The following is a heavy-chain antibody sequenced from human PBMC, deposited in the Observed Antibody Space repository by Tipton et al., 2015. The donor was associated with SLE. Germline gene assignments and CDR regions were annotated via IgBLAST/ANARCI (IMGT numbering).Heavy chain of an antibody. J-gene: IGHJ1*01. CDR2: IYYSGST. V-gene: IGHV4-38-2*01. D-gene: IGHD1-26*01. CDR3: ARYGTYDGSRYFQH. CDR1: GYSISSGYY. Sequence: LRLSCAVSGYSISSGYYWGWIRQPPGKGLEWIGSIYYSGSTYYNPSLKSRVTISVDTSKNQFSLKLSSVTAADTAVYFCARYGTYDGSRYFQHWGQGTLVTVSS.